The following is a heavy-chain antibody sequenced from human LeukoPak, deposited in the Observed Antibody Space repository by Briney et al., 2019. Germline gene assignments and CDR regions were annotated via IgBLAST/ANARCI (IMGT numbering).Heavy chain of an antibody. J-gene: IGHJ4*02. CDR1: GGSISSNNYY. D-gene: IGHD6-6*01. V-gene: IGHV4-39*01. CDR3: ARRDFSSSPFDF. CDR2: IYYSGST. Sequence: PSETLSLTCTVSGGSISSNNYYWGWIRQSPGKGLEWIGSIYYSGSTYYNPSLKSRVTISVHTSKNQFSLKLSSVTAADTAVYYCARRDFSSSPFDFWGQGTLVTVSS.